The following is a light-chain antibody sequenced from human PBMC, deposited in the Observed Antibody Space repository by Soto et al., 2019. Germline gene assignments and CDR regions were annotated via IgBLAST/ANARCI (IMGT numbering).Light chain of an antibody. V-gene: IGKV3-11*01. Sequence: EIVLTQSPATLSSSPGERATLSCRASQSIDTYLAWYQQKPGQAPRLLIYDASDRATGIPARFSGSGSGTAFTLTISGLEPEDFAVYYCQQYNIWPRTFGQGTKVDIK. CDR1: QSIDTY. CDR2: DAS. J-gene: IGKJ1*01. CDR3: QQYNIWPRT.